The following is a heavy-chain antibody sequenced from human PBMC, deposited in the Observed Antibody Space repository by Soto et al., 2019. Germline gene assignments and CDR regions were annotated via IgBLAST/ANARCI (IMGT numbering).Heavy chain of an antibody. V-gene: IGHV3-33*01. CDR3: ARDGGPHYYSSSSQLDY. CDR1: GFTFSSYG. J-gene: IGHJ4*02. Sequence: GESLKISCAASGFTFSSYGMHWVRQAPGKGLEWVAVIWYDGSNKYYADSVKGRFTISRDNSKNTLYLQMNSLRAEDTAVYYCARDGGPHYYSSSSQLDYWGQGTLVTVSS. D-gene: IGHD6-6*01. CDR2: IWYDGSNK.